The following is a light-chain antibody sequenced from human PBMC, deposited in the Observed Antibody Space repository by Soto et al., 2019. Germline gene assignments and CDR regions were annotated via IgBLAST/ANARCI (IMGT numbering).Light chain of an antibody. V-gene: IGLV2-14*01. CDR3: SSYTSRTSLSFV. CDR1: SSDVGGYDY. Sequence: QSVLTQPASVSGSPGQSITISCTGTSSDVGGYDYVSWYQQHPGKAPKLMIYGVTNRPSGVSNRFSGSRSGNTASLTISGLLAEDEADYYCSSYTSRTSLSFVFGAGTKVTVL. CDR2: GVT. J-gene: IGLJ1*01.